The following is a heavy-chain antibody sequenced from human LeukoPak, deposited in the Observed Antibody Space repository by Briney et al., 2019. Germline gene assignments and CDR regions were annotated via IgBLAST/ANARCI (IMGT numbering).Heavy chain of an antibody. CDR3: ARVVSYRVVVTATYFDY. D-gene: IGHD2-21*02. CDR2: TSSSSSYI. V-gene: IGHV3-21*01. CDR1: GFTFSRYS. J-gene: IGHJ4*02. Sequence: PGGSLRLSCAASGFTFSRYSMNWVRQAPGKGVEWVSYTSSSSSYIYYADSVKGRFPISRDNAKNSLYLQMNSLRAEDTAVYNCARVVSYRVVVTATYFDYWGQGTLVTVSS.